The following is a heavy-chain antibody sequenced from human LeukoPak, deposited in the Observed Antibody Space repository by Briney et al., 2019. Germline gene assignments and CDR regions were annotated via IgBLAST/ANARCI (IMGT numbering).Heavy chain of an antibody. CDR2: INPNSGGT. CDR3: ARTKRGYDYGDYRFDP. D-gene: IGHD4-17*01. J-gene: IGHJ5*02. V-gene: IGHV1-2*02. CDR1: GYTFTGYY. Sequence: ASVKVSCKASGYTFTGYYMHWGRQVPGQGLEWLGWINPNSGGTNYAQKSQGRVTMTRDTSISTAYMELSRLRSDDTAVYYCARTKRGYDYGDYRFDPWGQGTLVTVSS.